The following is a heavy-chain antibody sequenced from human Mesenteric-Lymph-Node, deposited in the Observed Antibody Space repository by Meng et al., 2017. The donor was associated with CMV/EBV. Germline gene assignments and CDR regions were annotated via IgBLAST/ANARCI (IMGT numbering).Heavy chain of an antibody. D-gene: IGHD2-8*01. Sequence: LSLTCAASGFTFDDYAMHWVRQAPGKGLEWVSGISWNSGSIGYADSVKGRFTISRDNAKNSLYLQMNSLRAEDTALYYCAKDTNNYYYYGMDVWGQGTTVTVSS. CDR2: ISWNSGSI. CDR1: GFTFDDYA. V-gene: IGHV3-9*01. J-gene: IGHJ6*02. CDR3: AKDTNNYYYYGMDV.